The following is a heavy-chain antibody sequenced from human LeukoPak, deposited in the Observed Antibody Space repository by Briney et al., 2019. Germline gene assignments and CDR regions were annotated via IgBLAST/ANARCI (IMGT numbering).Heavy chain of an antibody. CDR3: ARDYYDSSGSGAFDI. CDR1: GFTFSNYW. J-gene: IGHJ3*02. Sequence: GGSLRLSCAASGFTFSNYWMSWVRQAPGKGLEWVANIKQDGSEKYYVGSVKGRFTISRDNAKNSLYLQMNSLRAEDTAVYYCARDYYDSSGSGAFDIWGQGTMVTVSS. CDR2: IKQDGSEK. V-gene: IGHV3-7*03. D-gene: IGHD3-22*01.